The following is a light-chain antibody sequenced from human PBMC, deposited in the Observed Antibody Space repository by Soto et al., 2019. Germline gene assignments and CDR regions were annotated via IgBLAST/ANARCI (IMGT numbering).Light chain of an antibody. V-gene: IGKV3-15*01. J-gene: IGKJ1*01. CDR2: GAN. Sequence: EIVMTQSPATLSVSPGERVTLSCGASQSISSNLAWYQQKPGQAPRLLIYGANTRATGVAARFSGSGSGTEFTLTISSLPSEDFAVYYCHQYNNWPRTFGQGTKVEI. CDR1: QSISSN. CDR3: HQYNNWPRT.